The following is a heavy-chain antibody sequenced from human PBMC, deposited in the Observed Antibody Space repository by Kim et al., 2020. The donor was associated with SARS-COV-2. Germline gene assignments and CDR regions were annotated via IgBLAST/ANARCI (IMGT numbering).Heavy chain of an antibody. Sequence: ASVKVSCKASGYTFTSYGISWVRQAPGQGLEWMGWISAYNGNTNYAQKLQGRVTMTTDTSTSTAYMELRSLRSDDTAVYYCARDYDTPRYYYYGMDVWGQGTTVTVSS. J-gene: IGHJ6*02. D-gene: IGHD3-9*01. CDR2: ISAYNGNT. V-gene: IGHV1-18*01. CDR1: GYTFTSYG. CDR3: ARDYDTPRYYYYGMDV.